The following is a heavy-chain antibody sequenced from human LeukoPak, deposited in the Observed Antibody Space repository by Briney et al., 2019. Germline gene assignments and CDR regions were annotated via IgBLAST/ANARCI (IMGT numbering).Heavy chain of an antibody. Sequence: GGSLRLSCAASGFIFSSYWMHWVRQAPGKGLVWVSRLNSDGSSTSYADSVKGRFTISRDNVETTLHLQMNNLSAEDTAVYYCARASNRNSINFDYWGQGALVTVSS. CDR3: ARASNRNSINFDY. CDR1: GFIFSSYW. V-gene: IGHV3-74*01. D-gene: IGHD1-7*01. CDR2: LNSDGSST. J-gene: IGHJ4*02.